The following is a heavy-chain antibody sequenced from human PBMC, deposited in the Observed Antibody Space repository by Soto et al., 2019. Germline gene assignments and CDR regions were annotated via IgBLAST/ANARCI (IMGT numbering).Heavy chain of an antibody. J-gene: IGHJ4*02. V-gene: IGHV4-31*03. Sequence: QVQLQESGPGLVKPSQTLSSTCTVSGDSINSDDHYWSWIRQHPEKGLEWIGYIYYRGDTYYNPSLTSRVTISIDTSQNQFSLKVRSVTAADTAIYYCALRMGFDWPYFEYWGEGTLVSVSS. CDR2: IYYRGDT. D-gene: IGHD3-9*01. CDR1: GDSINSDDHY. CDR3: ALRMGFDWPYFEY.